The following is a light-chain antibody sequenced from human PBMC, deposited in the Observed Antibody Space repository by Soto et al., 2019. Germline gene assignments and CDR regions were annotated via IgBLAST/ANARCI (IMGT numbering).Light chain of an antibody. CDR1: QSVSTN. V-gene: IGKV3-15*01. Sequence: EIVMTQSPTTLSVSPGERATLSCRASQSVSTNLAWYQQKPGQVPSLLIYGASTRASGIPARFSGSGSGTEFTLTVGSLQSEDFAVYYCQQYSSSPSFGHGTLLEIK. J-gene: IGKJ5*01. CDR2: GAS. CDR3: QQYSSSPS.